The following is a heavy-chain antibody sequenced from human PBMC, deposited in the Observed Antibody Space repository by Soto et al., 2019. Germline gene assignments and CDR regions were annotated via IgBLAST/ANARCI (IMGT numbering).Heavy chain of an antibody. V-gene: IGHV3-23*01. CDR3: AKLSGFLGYCSGGSCRGFAFDI. Sequence: EVQLLESGGGLVQPGGSLRLSCAASGFTFSSYAMSWVRQAPGKGLEWGSAISGSGGSTYYADSVKGRFTISRDNSKNTLYLQMNSLSAEDTAVYYCAKLSGFLGYCSGGSCRGFAFDIWGQGTMVTVSS. D-gene: IGHD2-15*01. CDR1: GFTFSSYA. J-gene: IGHJ3*02. CDR2: ISGSGGST.